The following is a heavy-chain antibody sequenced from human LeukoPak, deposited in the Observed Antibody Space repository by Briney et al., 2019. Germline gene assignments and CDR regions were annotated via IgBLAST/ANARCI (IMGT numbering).Heavy chain of an antibody. J-gene: IGHJ6*02. D-gene: IGHD6-13*01. CDR3: ARDAVVYSSSWSSYYGMDV. CDR2: IYSGGST. V-gene: IGHV3-53*01. CDR1: GFTVSSNY. Sequence: GGSRRLSRAASGFTVSSNYMSWVRQAPGKGLEWVSAIYSGGSTYYADSVKGRFTISRDNSKNTLYLQMNSLRAEDTAVYYCARDAVVYSSSWSSYYGMDVWGQGTTVTVSS.